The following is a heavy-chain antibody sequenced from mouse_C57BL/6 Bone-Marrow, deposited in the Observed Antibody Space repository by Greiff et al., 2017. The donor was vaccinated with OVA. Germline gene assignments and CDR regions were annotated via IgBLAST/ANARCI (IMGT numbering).Heavy chain of an antibody. V-gene: IGHV1-81*01. CDR1: GYTFTSYG. Sequence: QVTLKVSGAELARPGASVKLSCKASGYTFTSYGISWVKQRTGQGLEWIGEIYPRSGNTYYNEKFKGKATLTADKSSSTAYMELRSLTSEDSAVYFCARGHYYAMDYWGQGTSVTVSS. CDR3: ARGHYYAMDY. J-gene: IGHJ4*01. CDR2: IYPRSGNT.